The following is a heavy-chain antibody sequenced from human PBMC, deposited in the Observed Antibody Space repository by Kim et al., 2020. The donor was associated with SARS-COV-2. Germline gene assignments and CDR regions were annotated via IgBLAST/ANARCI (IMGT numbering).Heavy chain of an antibody. CDR2: VSRSGDER. CDR3: ARCNGVNTCRLPGGLFDM. V-gene: IGHV3-7*01. CDR1: TFIFTNYW. J-gene: IGHJ3*02. Sequence: GGSLRLSCAASTFIFTNYWMNWVRQAPGKGLEWVASVSRSGDERYYVDSVKGRFTISRDNARNSLFLQMDGLTAEDTAVYYCARCNGVNTCRLPGGLFDMWREGTTVLVS. D-gene: IGHD2-2*02.